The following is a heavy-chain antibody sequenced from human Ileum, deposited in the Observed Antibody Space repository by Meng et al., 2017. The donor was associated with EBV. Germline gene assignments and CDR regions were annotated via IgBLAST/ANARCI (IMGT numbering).Heavy chain of an antibody. CDR3: ARNVPGTSAYYD. J-gene: IGHJ4*02. D-gene: IGHD3-22*01. CDR1: GYSISSTNW. V-gene: IGHV4-28*01. Sequence: QVQLQESGPVLVKPSDTPSLACAVSGYSISSTNWWGWIRQPPGKGLEWIGYIYYSGSTSYNPSLRSRVTMSVDTSKNQFSLNLNSVTAVDTAVYYCARNVPGTSAYYDWGQGTLVTVSS. CDR2: IYYSGST.